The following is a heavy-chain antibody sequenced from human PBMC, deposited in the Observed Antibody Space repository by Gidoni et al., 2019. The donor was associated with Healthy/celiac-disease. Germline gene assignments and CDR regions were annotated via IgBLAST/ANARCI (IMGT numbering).Heavy chain of an antibody. V-gene: IGHV1-18*01. J-gene: IGHJ5*02. D-gene: IGHD2-15*01. CDR2: ISAYNGNT. CDR3: ARGAGCSGGSCYRVVDNWFDP. CDR1: GYTFTSYG. Sequence: QVQLVQSGAEVKKPGASVKVSCKASGYTFTSYGISWVRQDPGQGLEWMGWISAYNGNTNYAQKHQGRVTMTTATSTSTAYMELRRLRSDVTAVYYCARGAGCSGGSCYRVVDNWFDPWGQGTLVTVSS.